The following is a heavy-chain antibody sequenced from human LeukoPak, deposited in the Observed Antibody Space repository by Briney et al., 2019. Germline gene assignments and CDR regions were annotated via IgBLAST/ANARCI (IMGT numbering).Heavy chain of an antibody. V-gene: IGHV5-51*01. CDR2: IYPGDSDT. CDR3: ARSCSNSNCFYFDL. Sequence: PGESLKISCKGSGYYFTNYWIGWVRQMPGKGLEWMGIIYPGDSDTRYSPSFQGQVTISADKSISTAYLQWSSLRAPDTAMYYCARSCSNSNCFYFDLWGQGTLVTVSS. CDR1: GYYFTNYW. D-gene: IGHD2-2*01. J-gene: IGHJ4*02.